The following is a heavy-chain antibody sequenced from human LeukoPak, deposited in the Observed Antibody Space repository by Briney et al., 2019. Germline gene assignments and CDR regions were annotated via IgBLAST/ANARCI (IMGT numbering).Heavy chain of an antibody. D-gene: IGHD4-17*01. Sequence: SETLSLTCTVSGGSISSYYWSWIRQPPGKGLEWIGYIYYSGSTKYNPSLQSRVTISVGTSRNQFSLKLTSVTAADTAVYYCARVGGDYAFWYFDLWGRGTLVTVSS. CDR3: ARVGGDYAFWYFDL. J-gene: IGHJ2*01. V-gene: IGHV4-59*01. CDR1: GGSISSYY. CDR2: IYYSGST.